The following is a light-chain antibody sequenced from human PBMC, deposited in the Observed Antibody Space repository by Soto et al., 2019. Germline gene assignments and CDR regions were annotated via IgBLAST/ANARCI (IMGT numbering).Light chain of an antibody. CDR3: SSYTTGDSVI. J-gene: IGLJ2*01. V-gene: IGLV2-14*03. Sequence: QSVLTQPASVSGSPGQSVDISCSGTSSDIGTYRYVSWYQQHPGKAPKLILFDVNRRPSGVSDRFFGSKSGYTASLTISGLQAEDEADYYCSSYTTGDSVIFGGGTKLTVL. CDR2: DVN. CDR1: SSDIGTYRY.